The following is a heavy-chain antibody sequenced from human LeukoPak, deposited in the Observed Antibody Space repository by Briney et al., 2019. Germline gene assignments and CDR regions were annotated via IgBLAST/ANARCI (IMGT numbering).Heavy chain of an antibody. CDR3: AKVRYCSSTSCLYYFDY. V-gene: IGHV3-23*01. J-gene: IGHJ4*02. D-gene: IGHD2-2*01. Sequence: GGSLRLSCAASGFTFSSYAMSWVRQAPGKGLEWVSAISGSGGSTYYADSVKGRFTISRDNSKNTLYLQMNSLRAEDTAVYYCAKVRYCSSTSCLYYFDYWGQGTLATVSS. CDR2: ISGSGGST. CDR1: GFTFSSYA.